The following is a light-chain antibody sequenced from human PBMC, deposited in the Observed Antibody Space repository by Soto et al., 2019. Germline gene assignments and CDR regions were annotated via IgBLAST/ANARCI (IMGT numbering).Light chain of an antibody. V-gene: IGKV1-39*01. CDR3: QQSYSTPSIT. J-gene: IGKJ5*01. CDR1: QSISSY. CDR2: AAS. Sequence: DIQITQSPSTLSGSVVDRVTITCRASQSISSYLNWYQQKPGKAPKLLIYAASSLQSGVPSRFSGSGSGTDFTLTISSLQPEDFATYYCQQSYSTPSITFGQGTRLEIK.